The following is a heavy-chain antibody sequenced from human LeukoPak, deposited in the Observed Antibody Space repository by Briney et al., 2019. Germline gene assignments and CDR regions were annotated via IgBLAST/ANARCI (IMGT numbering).Heavy chain of an antibody. D-gene: IGHD6-6*01. CDR2: ISRSGATI. CDR3: AKDYLRYSSPSVDY. V-gene: IGHV3-48*03. J-gene: IGHJ4*02. CDR1: GFTFSNYE. Sequence: PGGSLRLSCAASGFTFSNYEMNWVRQAPGKGLEWVSFISRSGATIYYTDSVKGRFTISRDNAKNSLYLQMNSLRAEDTAVYYCAKDYLRYSSPSVDYWGQGTLVTVSS.